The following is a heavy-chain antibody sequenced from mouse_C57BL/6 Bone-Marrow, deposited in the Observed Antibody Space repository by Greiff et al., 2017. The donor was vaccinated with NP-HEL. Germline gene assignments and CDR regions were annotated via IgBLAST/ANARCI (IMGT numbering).Heavy chain of an antibody. CDR1: GYTFTSYG. D-gene: IGHD4-1*01. CDR2: IYPRSGNT. Sequence: QVQLQQSGAELARPGASVKLSCKASGYTFTSYGISWVKQRTGQGPEWIGEIYPRSGNTYYNEKFKGKATLTADKSSSTAYMELRSLTSEDSAVYFCARHWDGRLVAYWGQGTLVTVSA. CDR3: ARHWDGRLVAY. J-gene: IGHJ3*01. V-gene: IGHV1-81*01.